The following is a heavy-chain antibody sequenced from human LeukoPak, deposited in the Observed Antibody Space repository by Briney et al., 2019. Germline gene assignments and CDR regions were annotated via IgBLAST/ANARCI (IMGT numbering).Heavy chain of an antibody. J-gene: IGHJ4*02. CDR3: ARGRRRYGSGSYYLDY. D-gene: IGHD3-10*01. Sequence: GGSLRLSCAASGFTFSNYWMHWVRQGPGKGLVWVSLINTDGSSTTYADSVKGRFTISRDNAKNTLYLQMNSLRVEDTAVYYCARGRRRYGSGSYYLDYWGQGTLVTVSS. V-gene: IGHV3-74*01. CDR1: GFTFSNYW. CDR2: INTDGSST.